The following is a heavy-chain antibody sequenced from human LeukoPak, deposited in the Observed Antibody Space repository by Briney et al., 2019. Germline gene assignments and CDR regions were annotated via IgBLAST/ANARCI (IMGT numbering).Heavy chain of an antibody. J-gene: IGHJ4*02. CDR3: ATLQRVGYYFDY. CDR1: GGSISSSNW. V-gene: IGHV4-4*02. CDR2: IYHSGST. D-gene: IGHD5-18*01. Sequence: SETLSLTCAVSGGSISSSNWWSWVRQPPGKGLEWIGEIYHSGSTNYNPSLKSRVTISVDKSKNQFSLKLTSVTAADTAVYYCATLQRVGYYFDYWGQGTLVTVSS.